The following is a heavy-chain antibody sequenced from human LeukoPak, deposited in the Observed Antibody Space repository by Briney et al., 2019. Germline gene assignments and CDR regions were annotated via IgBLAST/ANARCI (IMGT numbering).Heavy chain of an antibody. V-gene: IGHV1-2*02. CDR2: INPNSGGT. CDR1: GYTFTGYY. Sequence: GASVKVSCKASGYTFTGYYMHWVRQAPGQGLEWMGWINPNSGGTNYAQKVQGRVTMTRDTSISTAYMELSRLRSDDTAVYYCARDPDYSDSSGYYSYWGQGTLVTVSS. CDR3: ARDPDYSDSSGYYSY. J-gene: IGHJ4*02. D-gene: IGHD3-22*01.